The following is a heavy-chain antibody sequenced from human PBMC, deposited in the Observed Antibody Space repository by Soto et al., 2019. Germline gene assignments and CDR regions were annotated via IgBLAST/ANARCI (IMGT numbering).Heavy chain of an antibody. J-gene: IGHJ6*02. CDR1: SGPTSSHN. V-gene: IGHV4-59*08. CDR2: VYNTGGT. D-gene: IGHD3-10*01. CDR3: VRQGIGPLHGLVDV. Sequence: QVQLQQSGPGLVKPSETLSLTCTVSSGPTSSHNWGWIRQPPGRGLEWIGYVYNTGGTSYNPTLRSRVTISADTSTKNISLTRSSVTAADTAVYYCVRQGIGPLHGLVDVWGQGTTVSVSS.